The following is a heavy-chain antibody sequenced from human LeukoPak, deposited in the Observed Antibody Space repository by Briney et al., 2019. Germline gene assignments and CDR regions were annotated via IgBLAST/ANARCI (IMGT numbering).Heavy chain of an antibody. CDR2: IIGSGGTT. CDR1: GFTFSNCG. CDR3: AKDGSGCSGGSCYLNFDY. D-gene: IGHD2-15*01. V-gene: IGHV3-23*01. Sequence: GGTLRLSCAASGFTFSNCGMTWVRQAPGKGLEWVSSIIGSGGTTYYADSVKGRCTISRDNSKNTLYLQMNSLRAEDTAVYYCAKDGSGCSGGSCYLNFDYWGQGTLVAVSS. J-gene: IGHJ4*02.